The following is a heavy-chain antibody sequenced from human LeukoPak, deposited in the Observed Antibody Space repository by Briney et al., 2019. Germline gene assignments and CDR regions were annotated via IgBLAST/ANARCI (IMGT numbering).Heavy chain of an antibody. CDR1: GFTFAIHA. V-gene: IGHV3-23*01. D-gene: IGHD3-10*01. J-gene: IGHJ3*01. CDR3: AKDSYVSGRPLHTFDV. CDR2: ISGDGAST. Sequence: GGPLRLSCAPSGFTFAIHAMTWVRQAPGKGLEWVSGISGDGASTHYAESVKGQFTISRDNSQNTLFLQMNSLRVEDTAIYYCAKDSYVSGRPLHTFDVWGQGTMVTVSS.